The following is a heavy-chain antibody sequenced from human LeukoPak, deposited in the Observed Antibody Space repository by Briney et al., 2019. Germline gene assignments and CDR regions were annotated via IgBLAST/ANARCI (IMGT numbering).Heavy chain of an antibody. D-gene: IGHD3-22*01. CDR3: ARTDSSGYYGDY. Sequence: KPSETLSLTCTVSGGSISSGDYYWSWIRQPPGKGLEWIGYIYYSGTTYYNPSLKSRLTISVDTSKNQFSLKLSSVTAADTAVYYCARTDSSGYYGDYWGQGTLATVSS. J-gene: IGHJ4*02. CDR2: IYYSGTT. V-gene: IGHV4-30-4*01. CDR1: GGSISSGDYY.